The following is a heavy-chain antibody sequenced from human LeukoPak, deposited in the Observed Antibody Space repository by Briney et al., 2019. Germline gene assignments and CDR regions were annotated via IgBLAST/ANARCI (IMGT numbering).Heavy chain of an antibody. CDR2: INDSGRI. Sequence: PSETLSLTCTVSGGSISSYYWSWIRRPPGKGLEWIGEINDSGRINYNPSLMSRVTVSVDTSKNQFSLRLTSVTATDTAVYYCARRWNYGRNYYIDVWGNGATVSVSS. J-gene: IGHJ6*03. D-gene: IGHD1-7*01. CDR3: ARRWNYGRNYYIDV. CDR1: GGSISSYY. V-gene: IGHV4-34*01.